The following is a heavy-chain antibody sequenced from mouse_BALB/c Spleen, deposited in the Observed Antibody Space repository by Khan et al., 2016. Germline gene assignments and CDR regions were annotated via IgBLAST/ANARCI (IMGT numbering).Heavy chain of an antibody. J-gene: IGHJ3*01. D-gene: IGHD2-14*01. CDR3: ARNGNRYGRTWFAY. CDR2: ISYSGST. Sequence: EVQLQESGPGLVKPSQSLSLTCTVTGYSITSDYAWNWIRQFPGNKLEWMGYISYSGSTSYNPSLKSRISITRDTSKNQFFLQLNSVTTEDTATYYVARNGNRYGRTWFAYWGQGTLVTVSA. CDR1: GYSITSDYA. V-gene: IGHV3-2*02.